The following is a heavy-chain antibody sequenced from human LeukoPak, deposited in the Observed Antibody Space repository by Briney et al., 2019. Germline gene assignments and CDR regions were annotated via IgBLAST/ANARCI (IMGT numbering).Heavy chain of an antibody. CDR3: ARDAAKAWLVYFDY. CDR2: INPNSGGT. V-gene: IGHV1-2*02. Sequence: ASVKVSCKASGYTFTGDYMHWVRQAPGQGLEWMGWINPNSGGTNYAQKFQGRVTMTRDTSISTAYMELSRLRSDDTAVYYCARDAAKAWLVYFDYWGQGTLVTVSS. CDR1: GYTFTGDY. J-gene: IGHJ4*02. D-gene: IGHD6-19*01.